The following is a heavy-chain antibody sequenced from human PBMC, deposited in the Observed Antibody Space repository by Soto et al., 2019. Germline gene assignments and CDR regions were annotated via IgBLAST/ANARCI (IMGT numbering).Heavy chain of an antibody. CDR2: IYYSGST. CDR1: GGSISSYY. D-gene: IGHD5-18*01. V-gene: IGHV4-59*01. J-gene: IGHJ4*02. CDR3: ARDNGYSYGYNLDH. Sequence: QVQLQESGPELVKPSETLSLTCTVSGGSISSYYWSWIRQPPGKGLEWIGYIYYSGSTNYNPSLKSRVTISVDTSKNQFSLKLTSVTAADTAVYYCARDNGYSYGYNLDHWGQGTLVTVSS.